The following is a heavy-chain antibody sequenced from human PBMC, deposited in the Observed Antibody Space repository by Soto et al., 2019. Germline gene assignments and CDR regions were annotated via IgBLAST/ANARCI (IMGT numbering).Heavy chain of an antibody. CDR3: ATLSTVTSWSFVNI. D-gene: IGHD4-17*01. Sequence: QVQLQESGPGLVKPSETLSLTCTVSGGSITSYYWSWIRQAPGKGLEWIGYIFYSGGTDYNPSLKRRLTISVDTSKSEFSLKLTSVTAADTAVYYCATLSTVTSWSFVNIWGQGTMVTVSS. CDR1: GGSITSYY. V-gene: IGHV4-59*08. J-gene: IGHJ3*02. CDR2: IFYSGGT.